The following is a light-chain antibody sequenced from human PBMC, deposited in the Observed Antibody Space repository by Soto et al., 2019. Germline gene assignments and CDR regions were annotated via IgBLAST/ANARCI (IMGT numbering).Light chain of an antibody. V-gene: IGLV2-14*01. CDR3: SSYTGSSVV. CDR2: EVT. Sequence: QSALTQPASVSGSPGQSITISCTGTSSDVGGYNYVSWYQHHPGKAPKLMIYEVTNRPSGVSNRFSGSKSGNTASLTISGLPAEDEADYYCSSYTGSSVVFGGGTKLTVL. J-gene: IGLJ2*01. CDR1: SSDVGGYNY.